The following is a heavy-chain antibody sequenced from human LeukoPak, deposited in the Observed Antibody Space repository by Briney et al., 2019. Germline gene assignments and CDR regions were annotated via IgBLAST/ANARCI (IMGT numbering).Heavy chain of an antibody. D-gene: IGHD2-2*01. J-gene: IGHJ4*02. V-gene: IGHV3-7*01. CDR2: IKQDGSEK. CDR3: ARVRCSSNSCFPDY. Sequence: GGSLRLSCAASGFTFSSYSMNWARQAPGKGLEWVANIKQDGSEKYYVDSVKGRFTISRDNAKNSLFLQMNSLRAEDTAVYYCARVRCSSNSCFPDYWGQGTLVTVSS. CDR1: GFTFSSYS.